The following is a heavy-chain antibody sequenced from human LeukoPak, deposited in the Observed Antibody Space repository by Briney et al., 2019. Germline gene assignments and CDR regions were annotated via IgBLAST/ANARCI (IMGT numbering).Heavy chain of an antibody. D-gene: IGHD6-6*01. CDR1: GFTFSTYW. Sequence: GGSLRLSCAASGFTFSTYWMSWVRQAPGKGLEWVANMNQDGSGKNYVDSVKGRFTISRDNAKNSLYLQMNSLRVEDTAIYFCATGGLSARKFAYWGQGTPVTVSS. V-gene: IGHV3-7*03. CDR2: MNQDGSGK. J-gene: IGHJ4*02. CDR3: ATGGLSARKFAY.